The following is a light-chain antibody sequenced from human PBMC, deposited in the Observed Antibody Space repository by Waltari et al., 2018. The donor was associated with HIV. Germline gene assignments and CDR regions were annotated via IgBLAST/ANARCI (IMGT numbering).Light chain of an antibody. V-gene: IGLV2-8*01. CDR1: SSYVGGYNF. CDR2: EVT. Sequence: QSALTQPPSASGSPGQSVTISCTGTSSYVGGYNFVPWYQQHPGKAPKLMIFEVTKRPSGVPARFSGSKTGNTASLTVSGLLADDEADYYCSSYAGSNNLVFGGGTKLTVL. CDR3: SSYAGSNNLV. J-gene: IGLJ2*01.